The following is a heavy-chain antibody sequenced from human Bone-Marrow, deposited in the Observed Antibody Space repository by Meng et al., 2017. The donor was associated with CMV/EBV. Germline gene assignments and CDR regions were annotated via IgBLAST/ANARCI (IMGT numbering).Heavy chain of an antibody. CDR3: ARALVVVPAAPDY. D-gene: IGHD2-2*01. J-gene: IGHJ4*02. Sequence: SVKVSCKASGYTFTGYYMHWVRQAPGQGLEWMGIINPSGGSTSYTQKFQGRVTMTRDTSTSTVYMELSSLRSEDTAVYYCARALVVVPAAPDYWGQGTLVTVSS. V-gene: IGHV1-46*01. CDR2: INPSGGST. CDR1: GYTFTGYY.